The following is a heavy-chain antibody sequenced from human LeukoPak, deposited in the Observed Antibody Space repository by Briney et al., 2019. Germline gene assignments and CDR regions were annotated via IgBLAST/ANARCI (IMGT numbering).Heavy chain of an antibody. CDR1: GGSVSSYY. J-gene: IGHJ4*02. Sequence: SETLSLTCTVSGGSVSSYYWSWLRQPPGKGLEWIAYISDIGSINYNPSLKSRVTISLDTSKNQFSLKLSSVTAADTAVYYCAGHHPRNTVDFWGQGTLVTVSS. V-gene: IGHV4-59*08. D-gene: IGHD2/OR15-2a*01. CDR2: ISDIGSI. CDR3: AGHHPRNTVDF.